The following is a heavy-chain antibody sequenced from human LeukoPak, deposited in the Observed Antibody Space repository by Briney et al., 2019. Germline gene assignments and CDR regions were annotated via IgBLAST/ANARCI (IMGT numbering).Heavy chain of an antibody. CDR2: IHHSGIT. CDR1: GYSISSGYF. V-gene: IGHV4-38-2*02. D-gene: IGHD3-16*01. J-gene: IGHJ4*02. Sequence: SQTPSLTCTVSGYSISSGYFWGWIRQPPGKGLEWIGSIHHSGITNYNPSLKSRVTISVDTSKNQFSLKLSSVTAADTAVYYCASVGGSPSNYFDYWGQGTLVTVSS. CDR3: ASVGGSPSNYFDY.